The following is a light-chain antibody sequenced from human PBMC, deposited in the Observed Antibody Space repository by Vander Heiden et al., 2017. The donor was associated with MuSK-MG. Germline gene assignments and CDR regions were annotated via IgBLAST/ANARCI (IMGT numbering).Light chain of an antibody. J-gene: IGKJ3*01. Sequence: DIQMTQSPLSLSASVGDRVTLTCRASENINNYLNWYQQRPGKAPKLLIFAASRLESGVPSRFSGSGYGTDFTLTITSPQPEDFAAYYCQHNDNTPIYTFGHGTKVDIK. CDR2: AAS. V-gene: IGKV1-39*01. CDR1: ENINNY. CDR3: QHNDNTPIYT.